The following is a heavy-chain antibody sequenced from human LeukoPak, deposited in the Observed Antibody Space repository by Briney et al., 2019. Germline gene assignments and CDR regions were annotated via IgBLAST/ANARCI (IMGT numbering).Heavy chain of an antibody. J-gene: IGHJ6*02. CDR2: ISSSSSYI. D-gene: IGHD1-1*01. CDR1: GFTFSSYS. Sequence: GGSLRLSCAASGFTFSSYSMNWVRQAPGKGLEWVSSISSSSSYIYYADSVKGRFTISRDNAKNSLYLQMNSLRAEDTAVYYCARDVETASEHYYYYYGMDVWGQGTTVTVSS. CDR3: ARDVETASEHYYYYYGMDV. V-gene: IGHV3-21*01.